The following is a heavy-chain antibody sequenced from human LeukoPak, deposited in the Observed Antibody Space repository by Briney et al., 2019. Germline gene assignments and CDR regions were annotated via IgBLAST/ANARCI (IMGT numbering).Heavy chain of an antibody. CDR1: GYSISSGCY. V-gene: IGHV4-38-2*02. CDR2: IYHSGST. CDR3: ARHLRLLNFDY. Sequence: SETLSLTCSVSGYSISSGCYWGWIWQPPGKGLEWIGSIYHSGSTYYNPSLKSRVTISVDTSKNQFSLKLSSVTAADTAVYYCARHLRLLNFDYWGQGTLVTVSS. J-gene: IGHJ4*02.